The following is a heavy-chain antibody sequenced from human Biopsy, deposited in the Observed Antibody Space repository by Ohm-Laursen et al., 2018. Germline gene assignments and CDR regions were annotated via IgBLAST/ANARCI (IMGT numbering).Heavy chain of an antibody. Sequence: SLRLSCSASGFTFKNYAMNWVRQAPGKGLDWVSSIDSSAASTFYADSVKGRFTISRDNSKNTLFLQMNSLRAADTATSTATMELRSLRSDDTAVYYCATKLTGYFHHWGQGTLVIVSS. CDR3: TMELRSLRSDDTAVYYCATKLTGYFHH. CDR1: GFTFKNYA. V-gene: IGHV3-23*01. CDR2: IDSSAAST. D-gene: IGHD1-7*01. J-gene: IGHJ1*01.